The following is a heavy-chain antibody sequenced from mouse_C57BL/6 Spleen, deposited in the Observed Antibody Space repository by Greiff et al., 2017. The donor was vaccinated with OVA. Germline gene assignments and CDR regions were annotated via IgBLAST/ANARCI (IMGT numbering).Heavy chain of an antibody. CDR1: GYTFTSYW. CDR3: ARFYYDYDGFAY. J-gene: IGHJ3*01. Sequence: QVQLQQSGAELVRPGSSVKLSCKASGYTFTSYWMHWVKQRPIQGLEWIGNIDPSDSETHYNQKFKDKATLTVDKSSSTAYMQLSSLTSEDSAVYYCARFYYDYDGFAYWGQGTLVTVSA. D-gene: IGHD2-4*01. V-gene: IGHV1-52*01. CDR2: IDPSDSET.